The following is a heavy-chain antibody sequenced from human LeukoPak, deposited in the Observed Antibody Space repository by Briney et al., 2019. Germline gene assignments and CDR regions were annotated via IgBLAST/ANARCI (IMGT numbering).Heavy chain of an antibody. J-gene: IGHJ4*02. CDR3: AREGRVGFVTVTTYDFL. V-gene: IGHV4-59*01. CDR1: GGSISSYN. Sequence: PSETLSATCTVSGGSISSYNWSWVRQPPGKGREWIGYIYYSGSTNYNPSLMSRVTISVHTSKNQFSLKLSSVTAADTAVYYCAREGRVGFVTVTTYDFLWGQGTLVTVSS. D-gene: IGHD4-17*01. CDR2: IYYSGST.